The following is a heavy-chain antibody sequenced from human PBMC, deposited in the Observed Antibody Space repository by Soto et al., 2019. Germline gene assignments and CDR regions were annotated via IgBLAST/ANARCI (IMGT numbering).Heavy chain of an antibody. Sequence: SVKVSCKASAGTFSSYAISWVRQAPGQGLEWMGGIIPIFGTANYAQKFQGRVTITADESTSTAYMELSSLRSEDTAVYYCAAYRLGSSWPYYYYGMDVWGQGTTVTVSS. CDR2: IIPIFGTA. CDR1: AGTFSSYA. V-gene: IGHV1-69*13. D-gene: IGHD6-13*01. CDR3: AAYRLGSSWPYYYYGMDV. J-gene: IGHJ6*02.